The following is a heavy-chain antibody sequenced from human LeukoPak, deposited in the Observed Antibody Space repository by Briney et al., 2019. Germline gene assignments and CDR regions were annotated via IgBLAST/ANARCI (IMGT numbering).Heavy chain of an antibody. V-gene: IGHV4-34*01. D-gene: IGHD3-22*01. J-gene: IGHJ6*02. Sequence: SETLSLTCAVSGGSFSGYYWYWIRQPPGKGLEWIGEINHGESTNYNPSLKSRTTLSVDTSKNQFSLKLTSVTAADTAVYYCARGRTYYYDTSGYYPSIYYGMDVWGQGTTVIVSS. CDR3: ARGRTYYYDTSGYYPSIYYGMDV. CDR1: GGSFSGYY. CDR2: INHGEST.